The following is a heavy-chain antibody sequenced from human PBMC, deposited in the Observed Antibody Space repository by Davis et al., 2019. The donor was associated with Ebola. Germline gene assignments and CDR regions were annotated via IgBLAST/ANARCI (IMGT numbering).Heavy chain of an antibody. V-gene: IGHV4-59*12. J-gene: IGHJ3*02. CDR1: GVSITTYF. Sequence: PSETLSLTCTISGVSITTYFWSWIRQSPGKGLEWVGYIHHGGSANSNPSLKSRVAFSIDTSKSQVSLKLTSATAADTAVYYCARDTRPCGGDCYDDTFDMWGQGTMVIVSS. CDR2: IHHGGSA. D-gene: IGHD2-21*01. CDR3: ARDTRPCGGDCYDDTFDM.